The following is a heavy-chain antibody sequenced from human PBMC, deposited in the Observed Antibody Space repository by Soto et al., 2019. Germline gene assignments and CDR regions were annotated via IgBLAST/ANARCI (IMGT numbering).Heavy chain of an antibody. J-gene: IGHJ5*02. Sequence: VQLVESRGGLVKPGGSLRLSCAASGFAFSDYSMNWVRHAPGKGLEWVSFIRTTSTIIYYAASVKGRFTISRDDAKNSLYLQMNSLRDEDTAVYYCAREGFSSGWRFDPWGQGTLVTVSS. CDR3: AREGFSSGWRFDP. CDR2: IRTTSTII. CDR1: GFAFSDYS. D-gene: IGHD6-19*01. V-gene: IGHV3-48*02.